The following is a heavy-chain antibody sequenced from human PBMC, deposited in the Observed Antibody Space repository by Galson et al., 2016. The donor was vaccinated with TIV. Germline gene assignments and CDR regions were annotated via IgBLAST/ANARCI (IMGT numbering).Heavy chain of an antibody. D-gene: IGHD3-10*01. J-gene: IGHJ5*01. Sequence: SVKVSCKASGYTFADYYIHWLRQAPGQGLEWMGWINPNSGSTYYSERFQGRVTITTDKSVNTAFMELSSLRSDDTAVFYCARNFNRELASYWFDSWGQGPPVTVAS. V-gene: IGHV1-2*02. CDR3: ARNFNRELASYWFDS. CDR1: GYTFADYY. CDR2: INPNSGST.